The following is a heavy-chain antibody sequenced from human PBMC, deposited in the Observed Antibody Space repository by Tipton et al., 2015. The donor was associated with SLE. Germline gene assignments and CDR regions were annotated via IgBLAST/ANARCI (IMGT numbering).Heavy chain of an antibody. CDR1: DGSISDYY. Sequence: TLSLTCTVSDGSISDYYWAWIRQPAGEGLEWIGRIYAGGSTNYNSSLKSRVTMSVDTSKNHFSLKLSSVTAADTAVYYCARDSGTFDIWGQGTMVTVSS. CDR3: ARDSGTFDI. V-gene: IGHV4-4*07. CDR2: IYAGGST. J-gene: IGHJ3*02.